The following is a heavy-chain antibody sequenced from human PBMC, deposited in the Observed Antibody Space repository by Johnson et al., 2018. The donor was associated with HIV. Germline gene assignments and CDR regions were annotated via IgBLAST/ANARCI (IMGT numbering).Heavy chain of an antibody. Sequence: QVQLVESGGGVVQPGRSLRLSCAASGFTFSSYAMHWVRQAPGKGLEWVAVISYDGSNKYYADSVKGRFTISRDNSKNMLYLQMNSLRAEDTAVYYCASRSYGYVRHAFDIWGQGTMVTVSS. J-gene: IGHJ3*02. V-gene: IGHV3-30*04. CDR2: ISYDGSNK. CDR1: GFTFSSYA. CDR3: ASRSYGYVRHAFDI. D-gene: IGHD5-18*01.